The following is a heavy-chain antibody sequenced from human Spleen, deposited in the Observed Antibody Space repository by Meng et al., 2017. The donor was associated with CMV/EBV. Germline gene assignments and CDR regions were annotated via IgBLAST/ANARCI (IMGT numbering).Heavy chain of an antibody. Sequence: SVKVSCKASGGSFSNYAFSWVRQAPGQGLEWMGSIIPMLGTVNHPLKFQGRVTITTDESTNTVYMELSSLRAEDTAIYFCAKDSTSDWFTSDYYGMDVWGQGTTVTVSS. CDR2: IIPMLGTV. CDR1: GGSFSNYA. V-gene: IGHV1-69*05. CDR3: AKDSTSDWFTSDYYGMDV. D-gene: IGHD3-9*01. J-gene: IGHJ6*02.